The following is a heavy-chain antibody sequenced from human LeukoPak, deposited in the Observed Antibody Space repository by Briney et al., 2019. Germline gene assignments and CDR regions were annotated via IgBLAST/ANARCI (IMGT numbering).Heavy chain of an antibody. J-gene: IGHJ4*02. CDR3: TSPGIAVAGTQAHDY. Sequence: GGSLRLSCAASGFTFGSYAMSWVRQAPGKGLEWVSAISGSGGSTYYADSVKGRFTISRDNSKNTAYLQMNSLKTEDTAVYYCTSPGIAVAGTQAHDYWGQGTLVTVSS. V-gene: IGHV3-23*01. D-gene: IGHD6-19*01. CDR2: ISGSGGST. CDR1: GFTFGSYA.